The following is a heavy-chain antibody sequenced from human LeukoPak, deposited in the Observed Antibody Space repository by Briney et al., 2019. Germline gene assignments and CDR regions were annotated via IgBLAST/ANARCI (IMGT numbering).Heavy chain of an antibody. J-gene: IGHJ4*02. Sequence: PGGSLRLSCAASGFIFSSFSMNWVRQAPGKGLEWISYISSSSSTIYYADSVKGRFTISRDNAKKSLYLQMNSLRAEDTAVYYCAISSGWYVNYFDYWGQGTLVTVSS. CDR3: AISSGWYVNYFDY. CDR2: ISSSSSTI. V-gene: IGHV3-48*04. CDR1: GFIFSSFS. D-gene: IGHD6-19*01.